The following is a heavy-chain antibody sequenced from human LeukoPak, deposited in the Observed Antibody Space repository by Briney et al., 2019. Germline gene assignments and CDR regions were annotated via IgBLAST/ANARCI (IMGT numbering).Heavy chain of an antibody. CDR2: ITGSGGST. Sequence: PGGSLRLSCAASGFTFSSYAMNWVRQAPGKGLEWVSDITGSGGSTYYADSVKGRFTISRDNSKNTLYLQMNSLRAEDTAVYYCAKSRAWVILAAANDYWGQGTLVTVSS. D-gene: IGHD6-13*01. V-gene: IGHV3-23*01. CDR1: GFTFSSYA. J-gene: IGHJ4*02. CDR3: AKSRAWVILAAANDY.